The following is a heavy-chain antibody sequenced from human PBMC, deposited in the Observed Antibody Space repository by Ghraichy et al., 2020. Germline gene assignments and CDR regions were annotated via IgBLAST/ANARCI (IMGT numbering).Heavy chain of an antibody. V-gene: IGHV1-18*01. D-gene: IGHD6-19*01. CDR1: GYTFSSYG. CDR3: ARHIAVSGHFFDF. J-gene: IGHJ4*02. Sequence: ASVKVSCTASGYTFSSYGISWVRQAPGQGLEWMGWISANNGNTNYAEKFQDRVTMTTDTSTSTAYMELRILRSDDTAVYYCARHIAVSGHFFDFWGQGTLVAVSS. CDR2: ISANNGNT.